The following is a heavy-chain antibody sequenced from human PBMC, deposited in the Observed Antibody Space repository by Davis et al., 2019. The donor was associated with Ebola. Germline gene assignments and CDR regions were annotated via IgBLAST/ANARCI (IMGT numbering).Heavy chain of an antibody. CDR3: AKDGPNWELLYYFDY. J-gene: IGHJ4*02. D-gene: IGHD1-26*01. CDR2: IYSGGST. V-gene: IGHV3-53*05. Sequence: GGSLRLSCAASGFTVSSNYMSWVRQAPGKGLEWVSVIYSGGSTYYADSVKGRFTISRDNSKNTLYLQMNSLRAEDTAVYYCAKDGPNWELLYYFDYWGQGTLVTVSS. CDR1: GFTVSSNY.